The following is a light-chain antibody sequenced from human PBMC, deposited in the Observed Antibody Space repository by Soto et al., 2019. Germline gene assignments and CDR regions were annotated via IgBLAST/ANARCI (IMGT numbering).Light chain of an antibody. CDR3: QSYDXRVTAYV. Sequence: QSVLTQPPSVSGAPGQRVTVSCTGTSXNIGAGYEVHWYHQLPGTAPKLLVSGNGNRPSGVPDRLSASKSGTSASLAITGLQAEDEGHYFCQSYDXRVTAYVFGSGTKVHRP. V-gene: IGLV1-40*01. CDR2: GNG. CDR1: SXNIGAGYE. J-gene: IGLJ1*01.